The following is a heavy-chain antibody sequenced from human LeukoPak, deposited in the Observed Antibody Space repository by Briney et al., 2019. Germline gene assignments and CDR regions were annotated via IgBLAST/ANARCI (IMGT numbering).Heavy chain of an antibody. CDR2: MNPNSGNT. D-gene: IGHD3-3*01. CDR1: GYTFTSYD. V-gene: IGHV1-8*01. Sequence: ASVKVSCKASGYTFTSYDINWVRQATGQGLEWMGWMNPNSGNTGYAQKFRGRVTMTRNTSISTAYRELSSLRSEDTAVYYCARGSNPKLYYDFWSGYGNYYYYYGMDVWGQGTTVTVSS. CDR3: ARGSNPKLYYDFWSGYGNYYYYYGMDV. J-gene: IGHJ6*02.